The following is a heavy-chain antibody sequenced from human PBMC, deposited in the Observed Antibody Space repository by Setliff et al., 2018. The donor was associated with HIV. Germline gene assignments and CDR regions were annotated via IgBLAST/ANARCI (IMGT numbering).Heavy chain of an antibody. V-gene: IGHV4-59*11. Sequence: SETLSLTCTVSGGSISSHSWSWIRQPPGKGLEWIGYIYYIGNTYYNPSLKSRVTISVDTSKNQFSLKLNSVTAADTAMYYCARASIGPDSSSWHSLFGWYYYMDVWGKGTTVTVSS. CDR3: ARASIGPDSSSWHSLFGWYYYMDV. D-gene: IGHD6-13*01. J-gene: IGHJ6*03. CDR2: IYYIGNT. CDR1: GGSISSHS.